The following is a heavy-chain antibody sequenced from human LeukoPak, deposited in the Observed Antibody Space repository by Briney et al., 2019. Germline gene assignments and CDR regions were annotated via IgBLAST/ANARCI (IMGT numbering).Heavy chain of an antibody. V-gene: IGHV4-34*01. J-gene: IGHJ5*02. D-gene: IGHD3-22*01. CDR1: GGSFSGYY. CDR2: INHSGST. CDR3: ARWYYYDSSGYGP. Sequence: PSETLSLTCAVYGGSFSGYYWSWIRQPPGKGLEWIGEINHSGSTNYNPSLKSRVTIPVDTSKNQFSLKLSSVTAADTAVYYCARWYYYDSSGYGPWGQGTLVTVSS.